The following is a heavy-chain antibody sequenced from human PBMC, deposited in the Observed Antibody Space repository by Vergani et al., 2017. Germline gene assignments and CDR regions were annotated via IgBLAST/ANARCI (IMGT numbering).Heavy chain of an antibody. CDR1: GGSISSGDYY. V-gene: IGHV4-30-4*01. CDR3: ARSEYSSSYDYYYYYMDV. D-gene: IGHD6-6*01. J-gene: IGHJ6*03. Sequence: QVQLQESGPGLVRPSETLSLTCTVSGGSISSGDYYWSWIRQPPGKGLEWIGYIYYSGSTYYNPSLKSRVTISVDTSKNQFSLKLSSVTAADTAVYYCARSEYSSSYDYYYYYMDVWGKGTTVTVSS. CDR2: IYYSGST.